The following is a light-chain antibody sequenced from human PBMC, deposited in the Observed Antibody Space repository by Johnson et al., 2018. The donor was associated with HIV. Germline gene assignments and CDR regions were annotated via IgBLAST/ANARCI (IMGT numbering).Light chain of an antibody. CDR1: SSNIGNNY. CDR3: GTWDSSLSASYV. CDR2: DNN. Sequence: QLVLTQPPSVSAAPGQKVTISCSGSSSNIGNNYVSWYQQIPGTAPKLLIYDNNKRPSGIPDRFSGSKSGTSATLGITGLQTGDEADYYCGTWDSSLSASYVFGTGTKVTVL. V-gene: IGLV1-51*01. J-gene: IGLJ1*01.